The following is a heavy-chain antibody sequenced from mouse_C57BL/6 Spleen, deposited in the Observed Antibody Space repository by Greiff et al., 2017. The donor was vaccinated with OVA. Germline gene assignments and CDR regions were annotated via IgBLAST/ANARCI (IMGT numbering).Heavy chain of an antibody. CDR3: ARWDGYYVDDAMDY. Sequence: QVQLQQPGAELVKPGASVKMSCKASGYTFPSYWITWVKQRPGQGLEWIGDIYPGSGSTTYNEKFKSKATLTVDTSSSTAYMQLSSLTSEDSAVYYCARWDGYYVDDAMDYWGQGTSVTVSS. V-gene: IGHV1-55*01. CDR1: GYTFPSYW. CDR2: IYPGSGST. D-gene: IGHD2-3*01. J-gene: IGHJ4*01.